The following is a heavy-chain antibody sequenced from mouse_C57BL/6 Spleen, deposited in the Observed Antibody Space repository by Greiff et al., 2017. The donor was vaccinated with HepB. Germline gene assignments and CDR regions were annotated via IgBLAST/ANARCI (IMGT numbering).Heavy chain of an antibody. D-gene: IGHD1-1*01. J-gene: IGHJ4*01. CDR3: TRYITTVVRAMDY. CDR1: GYTFTDYE. CDR2: IDPETGGT. V-gene: IGHV1-15*01. Sequence: QVHVKQSGAELVRPGASVTLSCKASGYTFTDYEMHWVKQTPVHGLEWIGAIDPETGGTAYNQKFKGKAILTADKSSSTAYMELRSLTSEDSAVYYCTRYITTVVRAMDYWGQGTSVTVSS.